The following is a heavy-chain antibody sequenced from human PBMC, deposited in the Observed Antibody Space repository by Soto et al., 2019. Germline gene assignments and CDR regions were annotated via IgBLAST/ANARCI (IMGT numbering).Heavy chain of an antibody. J-gene: IGHJ6*02. CDR1: GDSVSSGGYY. CDR3: ARGFSSVSMDA. CDR2: IYSSGSA. D-gene: IGHD6-19*01. V-gene: IGHV4-61*08. Sequence: PWVTLSLTCTVSGDSVSSGGYYWSWIRQPPGKGLEWIGYIYSSGSANYNPSLKSRVTISRDTSKNQISLKVASVTAADTAGYYCARGFSSVSMDAWGQGTTVTVSS.